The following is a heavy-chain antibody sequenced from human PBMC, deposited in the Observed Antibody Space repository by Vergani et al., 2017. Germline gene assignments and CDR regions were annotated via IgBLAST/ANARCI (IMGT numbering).Heavy chain of an antibody. D-gene: IGHD5-18*01. CDR2: ISSSGSTI. CDR1: GFTFSDYY. Sequence: QVQLVESGGGVVPPGRSLRLSCAASGFTFSDYYMSWIRQAPGKGLEWVSYISSSGSTIYYADSVKGRFTISRDNAKNSLYLQMNSLRAEDTAVYYCARDLFGGYSYGLLAFDIWGQGTMVTVSS. V-gene: IGHV3-11*04. CDR3: ARDLFGGYSYGLLAFDI. J-gene: IGHJ3*02.